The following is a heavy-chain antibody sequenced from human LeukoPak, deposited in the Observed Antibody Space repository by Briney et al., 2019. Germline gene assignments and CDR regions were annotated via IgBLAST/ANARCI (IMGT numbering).Heavy chain of an antibody. V-gene: IGHV3-49*04. Sequence: GGSLRLSCTASGFTFGDYAMSWVRQAPGKGLEWVGFIRSKAYGGTTEYAASVKGRLTISRDDSQGIAYLQMNSRITEDTAVYYCSRDQTPYYWGQGTLVTVSS. CDR2: IRSKAYGGTT. CDR1: GFTFGDYA. J-gene: IGHJ4*02. CDR3: SRDQTPYY.